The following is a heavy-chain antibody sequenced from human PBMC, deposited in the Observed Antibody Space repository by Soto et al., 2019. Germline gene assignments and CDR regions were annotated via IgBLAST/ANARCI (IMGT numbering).Heavy chain of an antibody. CDR2: IYYSGST. D-gene: IGHD3-10*01. V-gene: IGHV4-39*01. CDR3: ARVGSGSHDAFDI. J-gene: IGHJ3*02. Sequence: SETLSLTCTVSGGSISSSSYYWGWIRQPPGKGLEWIGSIYYSGSTYYNPSLKRRVTISVATSKNQFSLKLSSVTAADTAVYYCARVGSGSHDAFDIWGQGTMVTVSS. CDR1: GGSISSSSYY.